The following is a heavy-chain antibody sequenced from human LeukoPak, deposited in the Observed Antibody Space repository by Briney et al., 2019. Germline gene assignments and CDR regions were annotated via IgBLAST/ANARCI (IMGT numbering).Heavy chain of an antibody. CDR3: ARTPNRGGFDY. Sequence: SETLSLTCTVSGGSISDYYWSWIRQPPGKGLEHIGYIYYSGSTNYNPSLKSRVTISVDTSKNQFSLKLNSVTAADTAVYYCARTPNRGGFDYWGQGTLVTVSS. CDR2: IYYSGST. J-gene: IGHJ4*02. D-gene: IGHD3-10*01. CDR1: GGSISDYY. V-gene: IGHV4-59*01.